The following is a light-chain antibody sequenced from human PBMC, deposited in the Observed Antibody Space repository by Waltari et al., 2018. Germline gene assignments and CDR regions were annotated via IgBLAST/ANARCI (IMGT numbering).Light chain of an antibody. CDR1: QSLLHSDGKTY. J-gene: IGKJ1*01. CDR3: MQGLHIPWT. V-gene: IGKV2-29*02. Sequence: DIVMTQTPVSLSVTPGQPASISCKSTQSLLHSDGKTYLYWYLQRPGQSPQLRIYEVFSRFSGVPDKFSGSGSGTDFTLKISRVEAEDFGVYFCMQGLHIPWTFGQGTKVEIK. CDR2: EVF.